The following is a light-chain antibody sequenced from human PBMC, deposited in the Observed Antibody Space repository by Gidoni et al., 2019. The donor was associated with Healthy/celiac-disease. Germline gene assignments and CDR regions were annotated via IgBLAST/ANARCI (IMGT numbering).Light chain of an antibody. V-gene: IGKV1-39*01. CDR2: DAS. Sequence: DIQMTQSPSSLSSSVGDRVTITCRASQSISNSLNWYQQKPGKAPKLLIHDASSLQSGVPSRFSGRGSGTDFTLTISSLQPEDFATYYCKQSYSIPWTFGQGTKVEIK. CDR1: QSISNS. CDR3: KQSYSIPWT. J-gene: IGKJ1*01.